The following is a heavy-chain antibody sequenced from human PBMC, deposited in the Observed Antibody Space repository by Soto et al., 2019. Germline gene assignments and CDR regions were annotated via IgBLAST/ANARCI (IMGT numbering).Heavy chain of an antibody. D-gene: IGHD2-21*01. CDR1: GFTFSSYA. V-gene: IGHV3-23*01. J-gene: IGHJ4*02. CDR2: ISGSGGST. Sequence: EVQLLESGGGLVQPGGSLRRSCAASGFTFSSYAMSWVRQAPGKGLEWVSAISGSGGSTYYADSVKGRFTISRDNSKNTLYLQMNSLRAEDTAVYYCAKDLGCGSDCYHWGGPFDYWGQGTLVTVSS. CDR3: AKDLGCGSDCYHWGGPFDY.